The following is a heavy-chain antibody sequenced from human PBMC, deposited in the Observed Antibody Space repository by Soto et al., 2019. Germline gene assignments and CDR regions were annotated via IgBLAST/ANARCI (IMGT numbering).Heavy chain of an antibody. D-gene: IGHD3-10*01. Sequence: SETLSLTCTVSGGSISSYYWSWIRQPPGKGLEWIGYIYYSGSTNYNPSLKSRVTISVDTSKNQFSLKLSSVTAADTAVYYCAKVGAAMVRGVHYYYYYGMDVWGQGTTVTV. J-gene: IGHJ6*02. CDR2: IYYSGST. CDR3: AKVGAAMVRGVHYYYYYGMDV. V-gene: IGHV4-59*01. CDR1: GGSISSYY.